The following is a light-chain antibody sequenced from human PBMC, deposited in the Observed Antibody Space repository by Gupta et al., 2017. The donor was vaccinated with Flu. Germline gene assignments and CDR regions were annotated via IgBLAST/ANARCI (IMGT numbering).Light chain of an antibody. CDR1: QSISSW. Sequence: VGDRVTITCRASQSISSWLAWYQQKPGKAPKLLMYKASTLESGVTSRFSGSGSGTEFTLTISSLQPDDFATYYCQQYNSSPLTFGGGTKVEIK. J-gene: IGKJ4*01. CDR3: QQYNSSPLT. CDR2: KAS. V-gene: IGKV1-5*03.